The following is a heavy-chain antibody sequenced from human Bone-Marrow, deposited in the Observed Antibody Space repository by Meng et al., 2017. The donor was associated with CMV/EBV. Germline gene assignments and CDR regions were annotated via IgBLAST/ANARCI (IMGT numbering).Heavy chain of an antibody. Sequence: SETLSLTCAVQGGSFRGYYWSWIRQPPGKGLEWIGEINHSGSTNYNPSLKSRVTISVDTSKNQFSLKLSSVTAAETAVYYCARGRRRQLLGNRFDYWGQGTLVTVSS. CDR2: INHSGST. CDR3: ARGRRRQLLGNRFDY. J-gene: IGHJ4*02. D-gene: IGHD1-26*01. V-gene: IGHV4-34*01. CDR1: GGSFRGYY.